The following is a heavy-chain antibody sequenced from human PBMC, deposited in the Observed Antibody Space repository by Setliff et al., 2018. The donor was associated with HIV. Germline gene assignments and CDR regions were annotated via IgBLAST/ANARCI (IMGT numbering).Heavy chain of an antibody. CDR3: ASKMATPFDY. D-gene: IGHD5-12*01. CDR1: GYTFTGYY. CDR2: INPNSGGT. Sequence: ASVKVSCKTSGYTFTGYYIHWVRQAPGQGLEWMGRINPNSGGTNYAQKFQGRVTMISDTSISTAYMELSRLRSDDTAVYYCASKMATPFDYWGQGTLVTVSS. V-gene: IGHV1-2*06. J-gene: IGHJ4*02.